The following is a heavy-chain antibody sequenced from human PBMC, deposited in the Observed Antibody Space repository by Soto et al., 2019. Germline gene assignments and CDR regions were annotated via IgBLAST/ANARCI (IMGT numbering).Heavy chain of an antibody. CDR3: AKDRVGATTSSYYYYYGMDV. CDR2: ISYDGSNK. V-gene: IGHV3-30*18. J-gene: IGHJ6*02. D-gene: IGHD1-26*01. Sequence: QVQLVESGGGVVQPGRSLRLSCAASGFTFSSYGMHWVRQAPGKGLEWVAVISYDGSNKYYADSVKGRFTISRDNSKNTLSLQMNSLRAEDTAVYYCAKDRVGATTSSYYYYYGMDVWGQGTTVTVSS. CDR1: GFTFSSYG.